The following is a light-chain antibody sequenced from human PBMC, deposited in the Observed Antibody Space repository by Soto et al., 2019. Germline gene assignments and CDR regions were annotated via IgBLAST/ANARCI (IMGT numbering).Light chain of an antibody. J-gene: IGKJ1*01. CDR3: QQYYSPPGK. CDR1: QSIDSH. V-gene: IGKV1-39*01. Sequence: DIRMTQSPSSLSASVGDRVTIACRASQSIDSHLNWYQQHPGKAPNALIYEASNLQSRVPSRFSGSGSGTDFTLTISGLPTDDSATEYCQQYYSPPGKFGQGTKVEIK. CDR2: EAS.